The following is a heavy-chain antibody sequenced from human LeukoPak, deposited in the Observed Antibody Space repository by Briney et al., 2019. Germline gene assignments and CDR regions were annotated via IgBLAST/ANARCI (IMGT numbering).Heavy chain of an antibody. CDR2: IIPIFGTA. CDR1: GGTFSSYA. Sequence: SVKVSCKASGGTFSSYAISWVRQAPGQGLEWMGRIIPIFGTANYAQKFQGRVTITADKSTSTAYMELSSLRSEDTAVYYCARGYCSGGSCHDHYHYYYMDVWGKGTTVTVSS. CDR3: ARGYCSGGSCHDHYHYYYMDV. D-gene: IGHD2-15*01. V-gene: IGHV1-69*06. J-gene: IGHJ6*03.